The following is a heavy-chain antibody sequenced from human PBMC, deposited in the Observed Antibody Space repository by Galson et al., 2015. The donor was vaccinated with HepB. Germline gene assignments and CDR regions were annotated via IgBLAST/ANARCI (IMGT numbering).Heavy chain of an antibody. D-gene: IGHD6-13*01. CDR1: GFRFSDYH. CDR2: ISSDGSNT. V-gene: IGHV3-11*04. J-gene: IGHJ4*02. Sequence: SLRLSCAASGFRFSDYHMSWIRQAPGKGLEWVLYISSDGSNTYYADSVKGRFTISRDNAKNSLYLQMNSLRAEDTAVYYCARGAGSSWYFDYWGQGTLVTVSS. CDR3: ARGAGSSWYFDY.